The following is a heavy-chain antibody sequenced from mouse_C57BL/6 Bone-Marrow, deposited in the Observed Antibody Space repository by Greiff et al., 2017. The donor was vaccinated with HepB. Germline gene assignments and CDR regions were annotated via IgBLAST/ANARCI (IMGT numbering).Heavy chain of an antibody. J-gene: IGHJ3*01. CDR2: IYPRSGNT. Sequence: QVQLKESGAELARPGASVKLSCKASGYTFTSYGISWVKQRTGQGLEWIGEIYPRSGNTYYNEKFKGKATLTADKSSSTAYMELRSLTSEDSAVYFCARHGGFAYCGQGTLVTVSA. CDR3: ARHGGFAY. CDR1: GYTFTSYG. V-gene: IGHV1-81*01.